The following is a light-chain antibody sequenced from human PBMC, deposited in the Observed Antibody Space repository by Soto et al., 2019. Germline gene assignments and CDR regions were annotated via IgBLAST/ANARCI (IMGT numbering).Light chain of an antibody. V-gene: IGKV3-20*01. CDR3: QQYGNSPLT. CDR1: QSVRSDY. Sequence: EIVLTQSPDTLSLSPGQRATLSCRASQSVRSDYFAWYQQKPGQAPRVIIFGVSNRATGVPDRFSGSGSGTDFTLTISKMEPEDFALYYCQQYGNSPLTFGGGTKVEIK. CDR2: GVS. J-gene: IGKJ4*01.